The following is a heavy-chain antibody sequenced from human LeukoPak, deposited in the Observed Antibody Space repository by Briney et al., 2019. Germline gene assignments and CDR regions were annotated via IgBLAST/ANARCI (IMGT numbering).Heavy chain of an antibody. Sequence: GGSLRLSCTASGFTFSSYAMSWVRQAPGKGLEWVSSITAGVGNTYYADSVKGRFTISRDNSKNTLYLQMNSLRAEDTAVYYCAKDPNGDYVGAFDNWGQGTMVTVSS. J-gene: IGHJ3*02. CDR1: GFTFSSYA. CDR2: ITAGVGNT. D-gene: IGHD4-17*01. CDR3: AKDPNGDYVGAFDN. V-gene: IGHV3-23*01.